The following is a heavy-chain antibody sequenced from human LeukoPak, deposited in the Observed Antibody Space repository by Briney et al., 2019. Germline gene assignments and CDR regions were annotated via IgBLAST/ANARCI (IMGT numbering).Heavy chain of an antibody. D-gene: IGHD3-10*01. CDR2: IYTSGST. CDR3: VREIKSYLRAFDI. V-gene: IGHV4-4*07. CDR1: GGSISSYY. J-gene: IGHJ3*02. Sequence: SETLSLTCTVSGGSISSYYWNWIRQPAGKGLEWIGRIYTSGSTNYNPSLKSRVTMSVDTSKNQFSLKLSSVTAADTAVYYCVREIKSYLRAFDIWGQGTMVTVSS.